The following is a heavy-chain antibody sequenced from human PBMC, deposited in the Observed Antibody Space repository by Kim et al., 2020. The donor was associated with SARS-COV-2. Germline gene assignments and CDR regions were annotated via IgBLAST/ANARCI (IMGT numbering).Heavy chain of an antibody. V-gene: IGHV1-18*01. Sequence: ASVKVSCKASGYTFTSYGISWVRQAPGQGLEWMGWISAYNGNTNYAQKLQGRVTMTTDTSTSTAYMELRSLRSDDTAVYYCARDTGFCSSTSCFSGDYWGQGTLVTVSS. J-gene: IGHJ4*02. CDR2: ISAYNGNT. CDR3: ARDTGFCSSTSCFSGDY. CDR1: GYTFTSYG. D-gene: IGHD2-2*01.